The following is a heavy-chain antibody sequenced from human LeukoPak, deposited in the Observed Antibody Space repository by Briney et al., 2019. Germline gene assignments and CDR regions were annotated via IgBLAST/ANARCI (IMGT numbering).Heavy chain of an antibody. Sequence: QAGRSLRLSCAASGFIFSSYGMHWVRQAPGKGLEWVAVISYDGSNKYYADSVKGRFTISRDNSKNTLYLQMNSLRAEDTAVHYCAKVQGYCGGGSCYTLFDYWGQGTLVTVSS. D-gene: IGHD2-15*01. V-gene: IGHV3-30*18. CDR1: GFIFSSYG. CDR3: AKVQGYCGGGSCYTLFDY. CDR2: ISYDGSNK. J-gene: IGHJ4*02.